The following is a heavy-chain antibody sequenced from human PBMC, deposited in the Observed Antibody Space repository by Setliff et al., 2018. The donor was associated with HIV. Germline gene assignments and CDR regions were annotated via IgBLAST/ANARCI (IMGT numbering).Heavy chain of an antibody. D-gene: IGHD3-10*01. CDR1: GFSFSTHD. Sequence: GGSLRLSCTASGFSFSTHDMNWVRQAPGKGLEWISYITSDSSVKYYADSVKGRFTISRDNAGRSLYLQMNSLKVEDTAVYYCARYFRDGSYNDYWGQGTLVTVSS. J-gene: IGHJ4*02. CDR2: ITSDSSVK. CDR3: ARYFRDGSYNDY. V-gene: IGHV3-48*03.